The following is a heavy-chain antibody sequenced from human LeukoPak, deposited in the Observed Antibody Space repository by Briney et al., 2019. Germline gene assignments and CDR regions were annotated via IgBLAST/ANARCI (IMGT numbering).Heavy chain of an antibody. CDR1: GYSISSGYY. Sequence: SETLSLTCAVSGYSISSGYYWGWIRQPPGKGLEWIGSIYHSGSTYYNPSLKSRVTISVDTSKNQFSLKLSSVTAADTAVYYCASVDSSSWYYFDYWGQGTLVTVSS. CDR3: ASVDSSSWYYFDY. V-gene: IGHV4-38-2*01. J-gene: IGHJ4*02. D-gene: IGHD6-13*01. CDR2: IYHSGST.